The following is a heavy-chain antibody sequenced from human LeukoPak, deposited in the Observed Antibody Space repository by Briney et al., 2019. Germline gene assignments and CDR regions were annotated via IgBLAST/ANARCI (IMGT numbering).Heavy chain of an antibody. CDR1: GFTFRSYS. D-gene: IGHD2-21*02. Sequence: KTGGSLRLSCAASGFTFRSYSMNWVRQAPGKGLEWVSSISSSSSYIYYADSVKGRFTISRDNAKNSLYLQMNSLRAEDTAVYYCARDPCGGDCYSAYWGQGTLVTVSS. CDR3: ARDPCGGDCYSAY. CDR2: ISSSSSYI. V-gene: IGHV3-21*01. J-gene: IGHJ4*02.